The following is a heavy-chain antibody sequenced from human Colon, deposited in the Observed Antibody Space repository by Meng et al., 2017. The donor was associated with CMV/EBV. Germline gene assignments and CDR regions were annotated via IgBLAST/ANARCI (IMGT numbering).Heavy chain of an antibody. Sequence: SETLSLTCTVSGGSISSSSYYWGWIRQPPGKGREWIGSIYYSGSTYYNPSLKSRVTISVDTSKNQFSLKLSSVTAADTAVYYCARAVAGNGGPHYYFDYWGQGTLVTVSS. V-gene: IGHV4-39*01. J-gene: IGHJ4*02. CDR2: IYYSGST. CDR1: GGSISSSSYY. CDR3: ARAVAGNGGPHYYFDY. D-gene: IGHD6-19*01.